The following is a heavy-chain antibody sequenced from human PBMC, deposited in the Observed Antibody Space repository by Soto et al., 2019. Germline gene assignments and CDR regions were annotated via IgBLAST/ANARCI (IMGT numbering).Heavy chain of an antibody. CDR3: TRAVAGHLDY. V-gene: IGHV3-49*03. D-gene: IGHD6-19*01. CDR1: TFTFGNYA. CDR2: IRSKTYDGTT. J-gene: IGHJ4*02. Sequence: PGEPLRLPCRTSTFTFGNYAVNWFRHAPGTGLEWVGFIRSKTYDGTTEYAASVKGRFPITRDDSKSIAYLQMTSLKTEDTGIYYCTRAVAGHLDYSGEGTLV.